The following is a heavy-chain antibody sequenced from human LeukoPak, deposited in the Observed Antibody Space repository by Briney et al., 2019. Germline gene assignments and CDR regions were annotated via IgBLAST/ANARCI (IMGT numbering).Heavy chain of an antibody. J-gene: IGHJ4*02. CDR2: ISYDGSNK. Sequence: QPGRSLRLSCAASGFTFSSYAMHWVRQAPGKGLEWVAVISYDGSNKYYADSVKGRFTISRDNSKNTLYLQMNSLRAEDTAVYYCARETRYFDWLTSIPCHFDHLGQGTLVTGSS. V-gene: IGHV3-30*04. CDR3: ARETRYFDWLTSIPCHFDH. CDR1: GFTFSSYA. D-gene: IGHD3-9*01.